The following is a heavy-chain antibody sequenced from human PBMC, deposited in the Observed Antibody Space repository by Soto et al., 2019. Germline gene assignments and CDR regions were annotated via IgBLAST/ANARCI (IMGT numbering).Heavy chain of an antibody. J-gene: IGHJ5*02. CDR1: GGSISSYY. V-gene: IGHV4-59*01. D-gene: IGHD4-17*01. CDR3: ARGLGVTSTWFDP. CDR2: IYYSGST. Sequence: QVQLQESGPGLVKPSETLSLTCTVSGGSISSYYWSWIRQPPGKGLEWIGYIYYSGSTNYNPSLKSRVTISVDTSKNPFSLKLSSVTAADTAVYYCARGLGVTSTWFDPWGQGTLVTVSS.